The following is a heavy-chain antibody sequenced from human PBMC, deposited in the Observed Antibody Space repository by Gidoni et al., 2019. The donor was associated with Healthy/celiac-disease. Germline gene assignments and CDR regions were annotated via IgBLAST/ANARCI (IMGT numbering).Heavy chain of an antibody. Sequence: QVQLVESGGGVVQPGRSLRLSCAASVFTFSSYGMHWVRQAPGKGLEWVAVISYDGSNKYYADSVKGRFTISRDNSKNTLYLQMNSLRAEDTAVYYCAKDGGHYYDFWSGYYGYYGMDVWGQGTTVTVSS. V-gene: IGHV3-30*18. J-gene: IGHJ6*02. CDR1: VFTFSSYG. CDR2: ISYDGSNK. CDR3: AKDGGHYYDFWSGYYGYYGMDV. D-gene: IGHD3-3*01.